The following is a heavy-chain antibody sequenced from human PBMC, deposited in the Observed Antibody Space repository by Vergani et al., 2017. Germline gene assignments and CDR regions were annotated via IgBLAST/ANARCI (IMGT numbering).Heavy chain of an antibody. V-gene: IGHV3-11*04. CDR3: AKNPGISTTRHYYSMDV. CDR1: GFKFSDHY. Sequence: LEESGGGSVKPGGSLRLSCAASGFKFSDHYMSWIRQAPGKGLEWVSHISPGASTVYDTDSVTGRFTVSRDNDNNSLTLDMTTLRVEDTAVYYCAKNPGISTTRHYYSMDVWGQGTTVTVSS. CDR2: ISPGASTV. J-gene: IGHJ6*02. D-gene: IGHD1-1*01.